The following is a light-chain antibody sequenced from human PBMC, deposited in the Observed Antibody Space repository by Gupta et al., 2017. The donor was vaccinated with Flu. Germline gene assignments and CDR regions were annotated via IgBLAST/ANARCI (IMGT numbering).Light chain of an antibody. CDR2: GAS. Sequence: DIVMTQSPATLSVSPGDRATLSCRASQSVSSDLAWYQQRPGKAPKLLIYGASTMATGIPATFSGSGSGTEFTLTITSLQSEDFATYYCQQYNYWPRTFGQGTKVEI. CDR1: QSVSSD. J-gene: IGKJ1*01. CDR3: QQYNYWPRT. V-gene: IGKV3-15*01.